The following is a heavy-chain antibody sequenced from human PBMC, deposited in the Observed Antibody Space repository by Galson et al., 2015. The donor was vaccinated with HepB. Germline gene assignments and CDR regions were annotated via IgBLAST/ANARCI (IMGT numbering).Heavy chain of an antibody. J-gene: IGHJ4*02. Sequence: SVKVSCKASGVTFNNSAFSWLRQAPGQGPEWLGTIITRSDTSKYGQSFQGRVTITADESTSTVHLELSSLRSEDTAVYYCARVGSSTSYTFDFWGQGTLVTVSS. CDR1: GVTFNNSA. D-gene: IGHD2-2*01. CDR2: IITRSDTS. CDR3: ARVGSSTSYTFDF. V-gene: IGHV1-69*13.